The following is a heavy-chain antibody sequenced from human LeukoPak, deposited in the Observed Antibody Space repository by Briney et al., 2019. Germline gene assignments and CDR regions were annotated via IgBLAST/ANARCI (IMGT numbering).Heavy chain of an antibody. D-gene: IGHD6-13*01. J-gene: IGHJ4*02. CDR2: IYHSGST. Sequence: TSETLSLTCTVSGGSISSYYWGWIRQPPGKGLEWIGSIYHSGSTHYNPSLKSRVTISVDTSRNQFSLKLSSVTAADTAVYYCARNSSSWFDYWGQGTLVTVSS. CDR3: ARNSSSWFDY. V-gene: IGHV4-38-2*02. CDR1: GGSISSYY.